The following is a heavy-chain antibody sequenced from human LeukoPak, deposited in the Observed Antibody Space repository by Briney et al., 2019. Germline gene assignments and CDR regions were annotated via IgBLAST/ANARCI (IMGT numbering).Heavy chain of an antibody. CDR3: ARRGIGYSYGGVDY. D-gene: IGHD5-18*01. Sequence: ASVKVSCKASGYTFIGYSIHWVRQAPGQGLEWMGWINPSSGGTNYAQKFQGWVTMTRDTSISTAYLQWSSLKASDTAMYYCARRGIGYSYGGVDYWGQGTLVTISS. CDR1: GYTFIGYS. J-gene: IGHJ4*02. V-gene: IGHV1-2*04. CDR2: INPSSGGT.